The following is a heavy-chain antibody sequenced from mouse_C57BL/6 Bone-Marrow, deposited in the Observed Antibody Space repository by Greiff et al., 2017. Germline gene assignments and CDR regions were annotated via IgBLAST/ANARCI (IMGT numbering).Heavy chain of an antibody. Sequence: EVKLQESGAELVKPGASVKLSCTASGFNIKDYYIHWVKQRTEQGLEWIGRIDPEDGETKYAPKFQDKATITADTSSTTAYLQLSSLTSEDTAVYYCTRSRMYYSTNYWGQGTTLTVSS. D-gene: IGHD1-1*01. V-gene: IGHV14-2*01. CDR3: TRSRMYYSTNY. CDR1: GFNIKDYY. CDR2: IDPEDGET. J-gene: IGHJ2*01.